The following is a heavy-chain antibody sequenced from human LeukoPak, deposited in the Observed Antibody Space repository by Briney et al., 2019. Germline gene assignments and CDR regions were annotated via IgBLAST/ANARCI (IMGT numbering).Heavy chain of an antibody. V-gene: IGHV4-61*02. CDR1: GGSISSGSYY. Sequence: SETLSLTCIVSGGSISSGSYYWSWIRQPAGKGLEWIGRIYTSGSTNYNPSLRSRVTISVDTSKNQFSLRLSSVTAADTAVYYCARTVITMVRGVIIKGVWFDPWGQGTLVTVSS. D-gene: IGHD3-10*01. CDR2: IYTSGST. CDR3: ARTVITMVRGVIIKGVWFDP. J-gene: IGHJ5*02.